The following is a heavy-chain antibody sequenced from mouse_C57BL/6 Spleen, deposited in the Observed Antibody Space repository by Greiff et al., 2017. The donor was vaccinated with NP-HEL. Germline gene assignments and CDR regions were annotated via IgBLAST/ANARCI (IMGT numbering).Heavy chain of an antibody. J-gene: IGHJ2*01. CDR3: TRKIYSNYGFDY. CDR2: IDPETGGT. V-gene: IGHV1-15*01. D-gene: IGHD2-5*01. CDR1: GYTFTDYE. Sequence: VKLQQSGAELVRPGASVTLSCKASGYTFTDYEMHWVKQTPVHGLEWIGAIDPETGGTAYNQKFKGKAILTADKSSSTAYMELRSLTSEDSAVYYCTRKIYSNYGFDYWGQGTTLTVSS.